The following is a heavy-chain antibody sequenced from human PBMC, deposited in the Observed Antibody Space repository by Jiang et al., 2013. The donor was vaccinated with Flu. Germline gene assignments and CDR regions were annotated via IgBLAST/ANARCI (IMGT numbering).Heavy chain of an antibody. CDR2: IIPIFGTA. D-gene: IGHD3-3*01. CDR3: ARGPRGDFWSGFQERGYYFDY. V-gene: IGHV1-69*01. Sequence: VQLVESGAEVKKPGSSVKVSCKASGGTFSSYAISWVRQAPGQGLEWMGGIIPIFGTANYAQKFQGRVTITADESTSTAYMELSSLRSEDTAVYYCARGPRGDFWSGFQERGYYFDYWGQGTLVTVSS. CDR1: GGTFSSYA. J-gene: IGHJ4*02.